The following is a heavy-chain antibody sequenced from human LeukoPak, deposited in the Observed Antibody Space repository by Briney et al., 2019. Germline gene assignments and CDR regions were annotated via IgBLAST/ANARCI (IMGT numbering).Heavy chain of an antibody. D-gene: IGHD1-20*01. CDR3: ASSSNWSWIEI. CDR1: GGSVSSGSYY. J-gene: IGHJ3*02. CDR2: TYYSGST. Sequence: PSETLSLTCTVSGGSVSSGSYYWSWIRQPPGKGLEWIGHTYYSGSTKYDPSLKSRVTISVDTSKNQFSLKLNSVSAADTAVYYCASSSNWSWIEIWGQGTMVTVSS. V-gene: IGHV4-61*01.